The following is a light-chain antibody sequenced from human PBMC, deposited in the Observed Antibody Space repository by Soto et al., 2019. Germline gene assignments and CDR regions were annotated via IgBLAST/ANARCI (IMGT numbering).Light chain of an antibody. Sequence: QSVLTQPPSASGSPGQSVTISCTGTSSDVGGYNYVSWYQQHPGKAPKLMIYEVSKRPSGVPDRFSGSKSGNTASLTVSGLQAEDEADYYCSSYAGSNNYVFGTATKVTDL. J-gene: IGLJ1*01. CDR1: SSDVGGYNY. CDR2: EVS. CDR3: SSYAGSNNYV. V-gene: IGLV2-8*01.